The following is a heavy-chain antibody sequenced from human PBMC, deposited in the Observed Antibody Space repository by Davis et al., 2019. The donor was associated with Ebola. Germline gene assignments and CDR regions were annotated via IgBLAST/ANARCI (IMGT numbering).Heavy chain of an antibody. D-gene: IGHD5-18*01. CDR3: AKAPKRTSYGQDY. J-gene: IGHJ4*02. Sequence: GESLKISCAASGFTFSSYGMHWVRQAPGKGLEWVAFIRYDGSNKYYADSVKGRFTISRDNSKNTLYLQMNSLRAEDTAVYYCAKAPKRTSYGQDYWGQGTLVTVSS. CDR1: GFTFSSYG. CDR2: IRYDGSNK. V-gene: IGHV3-30*02.